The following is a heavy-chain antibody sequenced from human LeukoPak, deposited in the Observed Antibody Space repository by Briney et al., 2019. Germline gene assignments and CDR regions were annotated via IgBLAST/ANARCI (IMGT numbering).Heavy chain of an antibody. CDR3: ARGVREKNRGFLLYYYYYYMDV. CDR1: GDSISTSNSY. J-gene: IGHJ6*03. D-gene: IGHD3-10*01. V-gene: IGHV4-61*01. Sequence: SETLSLTCTVSGDSISTSNSYWSWIRQPPGKGLEWIGYIYYSGSTNYNPSLKSRVTISVDTSKNQFSLNLSSVTAADTAVYYCARGVREKNRGFLLYYYYYYMDVWGKGTTVAISS. CDR2: IYYSGST.